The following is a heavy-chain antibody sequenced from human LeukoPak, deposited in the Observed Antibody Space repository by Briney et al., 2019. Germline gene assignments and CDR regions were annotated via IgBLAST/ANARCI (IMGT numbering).Heavy chain of an antibody. CDR1: GFTFSSYS. Sequence: GGSLRLSCAASGFTFSSYSMNWVRQAPGKGLEWVSYISGSSSTIYYADSVKGRFTISRDNAKNSLYLQMNSLRAEDTAVYYCARGLQYSSGWTFDYWGQGTLVTVSS. J-gene: IGHJ4*02. D-gene: IGHD6-19*01. CDR3: ARGLQYSSGWTFDY. CDR2: ISGSSSTI. V-gene: IGHV3-48*01.